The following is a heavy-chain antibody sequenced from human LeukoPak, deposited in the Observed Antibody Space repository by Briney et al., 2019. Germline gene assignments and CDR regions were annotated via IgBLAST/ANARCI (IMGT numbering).Heavy chain of an antibody. Sequence: GGSLRLSCAASGFTFSSYAMSWVRQAPGKGLEWVSAISGSGGSTYYADSVKGRFTISRDNSKNTLYLQMNSLRAEDTAVYYCAKDGNIVVVPAAVGSFDPWGQGTLVTVSS. CDR2: ISGSGGST. J-gene: IGHJ5*02. CDR3: AKDGNIVVVPAAVGSFDP. CDR1: GFTFSSYA. D-gene: IGHD2-2*01. V-gene: IGHV3-23*01.